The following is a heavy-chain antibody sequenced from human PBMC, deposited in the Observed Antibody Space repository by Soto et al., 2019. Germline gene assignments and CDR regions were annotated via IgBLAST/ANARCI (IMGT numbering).Heavy chain of an antibody. CDR3: AKDLSSGWRYFDY. J-gene: IGHJ4*02. Sequence: EVQLLESGGGLVQPGGSLRLSCAASGFTFSSYAMSWLRQAPGKGLEWVSAISGSGGSTYYADSVKGRFTISRDNSRSTLYLQMNSLRAEDTAVYYCAKDLSSGWRYFDYWGQGTMVTVSS. V-gene: IGHV3-23*01. CDR1: GFTFSSYA. D-gene: IGHD6-19*01. CDR2: ISGSGGST.